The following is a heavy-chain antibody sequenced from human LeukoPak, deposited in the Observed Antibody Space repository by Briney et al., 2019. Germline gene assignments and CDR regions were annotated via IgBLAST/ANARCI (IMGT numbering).Heavy chain of an antibody. CDR1: GFTFDDYG. J-gene: IGHJ4*02. Sequence: GGSLRLSCAASGFTFDDYGMSWVRHAPGKGLEWVSGINWNGGSTGYADSVKGRFTISRDNAKNSLYLQMNSLRAEDTALYYCARGIGMVPGVTTGFDYWGQGTLVTVSS. CDR2: INWNGGST. CDR3: ARGIGMVPGVTTGFDY. D-gene: IGHD3-10*01. V-gene: IGHV3-20*04.